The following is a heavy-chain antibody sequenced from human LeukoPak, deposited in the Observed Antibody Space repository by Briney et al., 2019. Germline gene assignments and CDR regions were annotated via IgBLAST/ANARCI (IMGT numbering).Heavy chain of an antibody. J-gene: IGHJ4*02. D-gene: IGHD4-17*01. Sequence: EASVKVSCKASGYTFTSYFMHGVRQAPGQRVYWMGIINPSGGSTSYAQKFQGRVTMTRDTSTSTVYMELSSLRSEDTAVYYCARDSADYGDYDYWGQGTLVTVSS. CDR2: INPSGGST. V-gene: IGHV1-46*01. CDR3: ARDSADYGDYDY. CDR1: GYTFTSYF.